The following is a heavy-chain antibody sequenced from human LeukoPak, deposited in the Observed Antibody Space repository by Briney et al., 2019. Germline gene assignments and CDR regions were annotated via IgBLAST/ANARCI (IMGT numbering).Heavy chain of an antibody. J-gene: IGHJ4*02. D-gene: IGHD1-26*01. V-gene: IGHV3-64*01. CDR3: AREWVTGSGSYFDY. Sequence: GGSLRLSCGGFGFSFSGFAMHWVRQAPGKGLEYASVISSNGGSTYYANSVKGRFTISRDNSKNTLYLQMGSLRAEDMAVYYCAREWVTGSGSYFDYWGQGTLVTVSS. CDR1: GFSFSGFA. CDR2: ISSNGGST.